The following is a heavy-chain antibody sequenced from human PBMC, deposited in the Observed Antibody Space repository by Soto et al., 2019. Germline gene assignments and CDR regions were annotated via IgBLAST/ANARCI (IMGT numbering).Heavy chain of an antibody. CDR2: INPIYGTA. CDR1: GGTFSSYA. V-gene: IGHV1-69*01. CDR3: AGLPEEGYSYCGGGH. J-gene: IGHJ4*02. D-gene: IGHD5-18*01. Sequence: QVQLVQSGAEVKKPGSSVKVSCKASGGTFSSYAISWVRQAPGQGLEWMGGINPIYGTANYAQKFQGRVTLTADESTSTAYMELSSLRSEDTAVYDCAGLPEEGYSYCGGGHWGQGTLVTVSS.